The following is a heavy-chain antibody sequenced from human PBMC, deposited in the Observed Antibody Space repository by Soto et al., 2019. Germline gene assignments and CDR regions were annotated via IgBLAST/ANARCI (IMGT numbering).Heavy chain of an antibody. J-gene: IGHJ4*02. CDR1: GFAFGSYA. CDR2: VTSGGTT. V-gene: IGHV3-23*04. CDR3: ATELRYLEWFTRPDY. D-gene: IGHD3-3*01. Sequence: EAQLVDSGGGLVQPGGSLRLSCAASGFAFGSYAMNWVRQAPGKGLEWVSAVTSGGTTYYADSMGGRFTISRDNSKNTLYLQMNSLRAEDTAVYYCATELRYLEWFTRPDYWGQGTLVTVSS.